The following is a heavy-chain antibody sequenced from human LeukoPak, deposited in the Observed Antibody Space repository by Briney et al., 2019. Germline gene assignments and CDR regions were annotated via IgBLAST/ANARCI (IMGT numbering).Heavy chain of an antibody. Sequence: SVKVSCKASGGTFSSYAISWVRQAPGQGLEWMGGIIPIFGTANYAQKFQGRVTITADESTSTAYMELSSLRSEDTAVYYCARDLNPSAAAGTVGLDYWGQGTLVTVSS. J-gene: IGHJ4*02. V-gene: IGHV1-69*01. CDR3: ARDLNPSAAAGTVGLDY. CDR2: IIPIFGTA. CDR1: GGTFSSYA. D-gene: IGHD6-13*01.